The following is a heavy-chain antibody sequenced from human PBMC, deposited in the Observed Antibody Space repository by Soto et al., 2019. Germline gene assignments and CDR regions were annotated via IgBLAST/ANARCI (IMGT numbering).Heavy chain of an antibody. Sequence: QVQLQESGPGLVKPSETLSLTCTVSGGSISSYYWSWIRQPPGKVLEWIGYIYYSGSTNYNPSLMSRLAISVETSKNQFSLKLSSVTAADTAVYYCASSERVVDAFDIWCQGTMVTVSS. CDR1: GGSISSYY. V-gene: IGHV4-59*01. CDR3: ASSERVVDAFDI. D-gene: IGHD2-15*01. J-gene: IGHJ3*02. CDR2: IYYSGST.